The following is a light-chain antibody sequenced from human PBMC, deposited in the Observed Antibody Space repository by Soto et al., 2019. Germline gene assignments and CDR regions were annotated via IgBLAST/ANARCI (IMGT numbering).Light chain of an antibody. CDR2: GAS. CDR1: QSVSNN. J-gene: IGKJ1*01. Sequence: EIVMTQSPATLSVSPGERATLSCRASQSVSNNLAWYQKKPGQAPRLLIYGASTRATGIPARFSGSGSGTEFTLTTSSLQSEDFAFYYCQHYNNWWTFGQGTRVDIK. CDR3: QHYNNWWT. V-gene: IGKV3-15*01.